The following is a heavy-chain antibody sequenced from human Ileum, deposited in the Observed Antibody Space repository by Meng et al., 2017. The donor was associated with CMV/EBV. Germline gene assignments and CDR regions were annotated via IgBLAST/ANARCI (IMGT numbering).Heavy chain of an antibody. J-gene: IGHJ4*02. Sequence: CAASGFTFSSYAMHWVRQAPGKGLEWVAVMSYDGSNKYYADSVKGRFTISRDNSKNTLYLQMNSLRAEDTAVYYCARGSDTVVPSDYWGQGTLVTVSS. CDR3: ARGSDTVVPSDY. CDR2: MSYDGSNK. V-gene: IGHV3-30*04. D-gene: IGHD2-2*01. CDR1: GFTFSSYA.